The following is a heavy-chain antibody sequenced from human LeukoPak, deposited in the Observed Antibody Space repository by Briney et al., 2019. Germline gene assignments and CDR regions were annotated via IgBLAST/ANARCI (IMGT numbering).Heavy chain of an antibody. CDR1: GDSVSSNSAA. D-gene: IGHD5-12*01. J-gene: IGHJ3*02. Sequence: SQTLSLTCAISGDSVSSNSAAWNWIRQSPSRGLEWLGRTYYRSKWYNDYAVSVKSRITINPDTSKNQFSLKLSSVTAADTAVYYCARDSGYGHDAFDIWGQGTMVTVSS. CDR3: ARDSGYGHDAFDI. CDR2: TYYRSKWYN. V-gene: IGHV6-1*01.